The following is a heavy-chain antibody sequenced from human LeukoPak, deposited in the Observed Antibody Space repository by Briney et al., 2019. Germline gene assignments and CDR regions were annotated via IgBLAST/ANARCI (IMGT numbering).Heavy chain of an antibody. CDR3: ARALRPSTVTNPPYYYYGMDV. J-gene: IGHJ6*02. Sequence: GGSLRLSCAASGFTFSSYAMHWVRQAPGKGLEWVAVISYDGSNKYYADSVKGRFTISRDNSKNTLYLQMNSPRAEDTAVYYCARALRPSTVTNPPYYYYGMDVWGQGTTVTVSS. D-gene: IGHD4-17*01. CDR2: ISYDGSNK. CDR1: GFTFSSYA. V-gene: IGHV3-30-3*01.